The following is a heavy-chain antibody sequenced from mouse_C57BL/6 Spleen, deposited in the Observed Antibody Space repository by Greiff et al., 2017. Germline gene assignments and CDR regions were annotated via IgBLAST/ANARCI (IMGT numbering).Heavy chain of an antibody. CDR2: ISSGSSTN. V-gene: IGHV5-17*01. J-gene: IGHJ1*03. CDR3: ARDGYYGYFDV. D-gene: IGHD2-3*01. CDR1: GFTFSDYG. Sequence: EVHLVESGGGLVKPGGSLKLSCAASGFTFSDYGMHWVRQAPETGLEWVSYISSGSSTNYYADPVKGRCTISRYNTKNTLFLQRTSLRSEDTAMYYSARDGYYGYFDVWGTGTTVTVSS.